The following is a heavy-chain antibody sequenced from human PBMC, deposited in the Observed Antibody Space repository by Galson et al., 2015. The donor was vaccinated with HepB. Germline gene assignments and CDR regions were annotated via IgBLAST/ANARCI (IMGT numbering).Heavy chain of an antibody. Sequence: SLRLSCAASGFAFSKYWMYWVRQAPGKGLVWVSRINSDGSSTTYADSVKGRFTVSRDNAKNTLYLQMNSLRVEDTAVYYRASLVAYYYFGMDVWGEGTTVTVSS. CDR3: ASLVAYYYFGMDV. J-gene: IGHJ6*04. V-gene: IGHV3-74*01. D-gene: IGHD2-15*01. CDR2: INSDGSST. CDR1: GFAFSKYW.